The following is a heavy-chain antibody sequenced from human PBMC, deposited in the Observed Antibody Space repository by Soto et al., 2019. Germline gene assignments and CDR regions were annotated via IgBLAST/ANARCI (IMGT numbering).Heavy chain of an antibody. J-gene: IGHJ3*02. Sequence: ASVNVSTKASGYGFTSYDMHWVRQAPGQGLEWMGIINPSGGSTSYAQKFQERVTITRDMSTSTAYMELSSLRSEDTAVYYCAVASRWEAFDIWGQWTMVTVSS. CDR1: GYGFTSYD. CDR2: INPSGGST. CDR3: AVASRWEAFDI. D-gene: IGHD1-26*01. V-gene: IGHV1-46*01.